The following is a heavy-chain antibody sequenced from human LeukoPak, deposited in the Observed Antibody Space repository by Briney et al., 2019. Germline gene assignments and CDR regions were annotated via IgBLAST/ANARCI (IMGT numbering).Heavy chain of an antibody. J-gene: IGHJ4*02. V-gene: IGHV3-74*01. CDR1: GFTFSSYW. CDR3: ARLYGGYGDYYFDY. Sequence: GGSLRLSCAASGFTFSSYWMHWVRQAPGKGLVWLSLINSDGSSTNYADSVKGRFTISRDNAKNTLYLQMNSLRAEDTAVYYCARLYGGYGDYYFDYWGQGTLVTVSS. D-gene: IGHD4-17*01. CDR2: INSDGSST.